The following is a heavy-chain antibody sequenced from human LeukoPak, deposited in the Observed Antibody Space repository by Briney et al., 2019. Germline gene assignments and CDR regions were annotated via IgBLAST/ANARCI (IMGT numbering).Heavy chain of an antibody. D-gene: IGHD3-10*01. CDR3: ARDRGRISDYYGSGRSLHYYMDV. Sequence: ASVKVSCKASGYIFTDYYMHWVRQAPGQGLEWMGWINPNSGGTNYAQKFQGRVTMTRDTSISTAYMDPSRLTSDDTAAYYCARDRGRISDYYGSGRSLHYYMDVWGKGTTVTVSS. CDR2: INPNSGGT. J-gene: IGHJ6*03. V-gene: IGHV1-2*02. CDR1: GYIFTDYY.